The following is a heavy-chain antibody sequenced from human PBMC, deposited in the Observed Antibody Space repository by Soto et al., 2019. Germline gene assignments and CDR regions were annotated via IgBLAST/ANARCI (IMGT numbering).Heavy chain of an antibody. CDR3: AKDRGYYDSSGYYPRYYYYYYGMDV. Sequence: QVQLVESGGGVVQPGRSLRLSCAASGFTFSSYGMHWVRQAPGKGLKWVAVISYDGSNKYYADSVKGRFTISRDNSENTLYLQMNSLSAEDTAVYYCAKDRGYYDSSGYYPRYYYYYYGMDVWGQGTTVTVSS. J-gene: IGHJ6*02. CDR1: GFTFSSYG. V-gene: IGHV3-30*18. CDR2: ISYDGSNK. D-gene: IGHD3-22*01.